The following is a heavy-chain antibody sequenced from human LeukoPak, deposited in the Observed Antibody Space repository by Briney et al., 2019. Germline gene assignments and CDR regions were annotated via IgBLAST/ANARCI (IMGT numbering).Heavy chain of an antibody. CDR1: GGTFSSYA. J-gene: IGHJ5*02. CDR3: ARPAIDRGWFDH. CDR2: IIPIFGTA. V-gene: IGHV1-69*06. D-gene: IGHD3-22*01. Sequence: GASVKVSCKASGGTFSSYAISWVRQAPGQGLEWMGGIIPIFGTANYAQKFQGRVTITADKSTSTAYMELSSLRSEDTAVYYCARPAIDRGWFDHWGQGTLVTVSS.